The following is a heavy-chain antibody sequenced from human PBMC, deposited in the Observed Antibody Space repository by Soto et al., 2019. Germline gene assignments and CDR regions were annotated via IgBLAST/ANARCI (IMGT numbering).Heavy chain of an antibody. V-gene: IGHV3-23*01. CDR1: GFTFSRFA. Sequence: EVRLLESGGGLVQPGGSLRLSCTASGFTFSRFAMSWVRQAPGKGLEWVSVIIGSGGSTYHADSVKGRFTISRDNSKNTLYLQMNSLRAEDTAVYYCAKDSLIAVAGYFDYWCQGTLVTVSS. J-gene: IGHJ4*02. D-gene: IGHD6-19*01. CDR3: AKDSLIAVAGYFDY. CDR2: IIGSGGST.